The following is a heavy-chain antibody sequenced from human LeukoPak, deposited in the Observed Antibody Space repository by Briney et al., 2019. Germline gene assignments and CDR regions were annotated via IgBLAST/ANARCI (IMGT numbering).Heavy chain of an antibody. CDR2: ISYDGSNK. Sequence: PGGSLRLSCAASGFTFSSYAMHWVRQAPGKGLEWVAVISYDGSNKYYADSVKGRFTISRDNSKNTLYLQMNSLRAEDTAVYYCARDYGDYWGQGILVTVSS. J-gene: IGHJ4*02. CDR3: ARDYGDY. CDR1: GFTFSSYA. V-gene: IGHV3-30*04. D-gene: IGHD4-17*01.